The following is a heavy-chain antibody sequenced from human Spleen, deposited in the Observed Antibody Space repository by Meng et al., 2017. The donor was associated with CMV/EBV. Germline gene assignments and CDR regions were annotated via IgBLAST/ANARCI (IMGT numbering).Heavy chain of an antibody. CDR2: INPNSGGT. J-gene: IGHJ6*02. CDR3: ARVEKYYYGSGSYFGYYYGMDV. V-gene: IGHV1-2*02. CDR1: GYTFTQNYY. Sequence: ASVKVSCKASGYTFTQNYYIHWLRQAPGQGLEWMGWINPNSGGTNYAQKFQGRVTMTRDTSISTAYMELSRLRSDDTAVYYCARVEKYYYGSGSYFGYYYGMDVWGQGTTVTVSS. D-gene: IGHD3-10*01.